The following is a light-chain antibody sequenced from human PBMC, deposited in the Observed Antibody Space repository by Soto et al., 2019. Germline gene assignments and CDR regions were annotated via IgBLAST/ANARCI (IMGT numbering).Light chain of an antibody. V-gene: IGKV3-15*01. Sequence: EIVMTQSPATLSVSPGERATLSCRASQSVSSYLAWYQQKPGLPPRLLIYDASTRATGIPDRFSGSGSGTDFTLTISSLQSADFAVYHCQQYSNCPPLYTFGWGTKLEIK. J-gene: IGKJ2*01. CDR3: QQYSNCPPLYT. CDR2: DAS. CDR1: QSVSSY.